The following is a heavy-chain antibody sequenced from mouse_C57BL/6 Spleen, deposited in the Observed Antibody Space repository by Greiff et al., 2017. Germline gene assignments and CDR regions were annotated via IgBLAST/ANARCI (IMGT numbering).Heavy chain of an antibody. J-gene: IGHJ1*03. Sequence: EVTLMESEGGLVQPGSSMKLSCTASGFTFSDYYMAWVRQVPEKGLEWVANINYDGSSTYYLDSLKSRFIISRDNAKNILYLQMSSLKSEDTATYYCAREAYGSYWYFDVWGTGTTVTVSS. V-gene: IGHV5-16*01. D-gene: IGHD1-1*01. CDR2: INYDGSST. CDR1: GFTFSDYY. CDR3: AREAYGSYWYFDV.